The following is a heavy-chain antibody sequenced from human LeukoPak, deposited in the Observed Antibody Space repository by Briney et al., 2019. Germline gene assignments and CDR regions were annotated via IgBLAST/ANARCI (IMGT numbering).Heavy chain of an antibody. CDR1: GFTFSSYG. Sequence: GGSLRLSCAASGFTFSSYGMSWVRQAPGKGLEWVSVIYSGGSTYYADSVKGRFTISRDNSKNTLYLQMNSLRAEDTAVYYCARVLSGYYDYWGQGTLVTVSS. CDR2: IYSGGST. J-gene: IGHJ4*02. CDR3: ARVLSGYYDY. V-gene: IGHV3-53*01. D-gene: IGHD2-15*01.